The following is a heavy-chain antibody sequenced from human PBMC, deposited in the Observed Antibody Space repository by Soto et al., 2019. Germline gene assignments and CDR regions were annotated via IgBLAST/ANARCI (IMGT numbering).Heavy chain of an antibody. J-gene: IGHJ4*02. Sequence: QVQLQQWGAGLLKPSETLSLNCAVNAGSLSGYYWSWIRQPPGKGLEWIGEIKDGARTNYSPCLKSAATISSDTSNNQFALRLYSVAAADTGVYYCARGQEGVVATHWDQGTLVAVSS. CDR3: ARGQEGVVATH. CDR1: AGSLSGYY. D-gene: IGHD5-12*01. CDR2: IKDGART. V-gene: IGHV4-34*01.